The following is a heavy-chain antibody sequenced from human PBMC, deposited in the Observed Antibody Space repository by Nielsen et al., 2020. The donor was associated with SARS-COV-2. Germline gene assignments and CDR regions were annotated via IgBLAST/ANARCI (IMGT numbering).Heavy chain of an antibody. CDR1: GFNFRDYY. V-gene: IGHV3-11*01. CDR2: ISSSGGTI. J-gene: IGHJ6*02. D-gene: IGHD2-2*01. CDR3: ARASDPLFSTSSPDV. Sequence: GESLKISCAASGFNFRDYYMSWIRQAPGKGLEWVSHISSSGGTIHYAESVKGRFTISRDNADDSLYLQMNSLKPEDTALYYCARASDPLFSTSSPDVWGQGTTVTVSS.